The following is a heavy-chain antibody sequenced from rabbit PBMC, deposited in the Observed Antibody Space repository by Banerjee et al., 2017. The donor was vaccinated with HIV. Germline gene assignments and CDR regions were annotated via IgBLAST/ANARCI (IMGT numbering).Heavy chain of an antibody. Sequence: WVRQAPGKGLQWIACINVYTGKPVYATWAKGRFTISRTSSTTVTLQMTSLTVADTATYFCARRLQSSGYYDMDLWGPGTLVTVS. J-gene: IGHJ6*01. D-gene: IGHD1-1*01. CDR2: INVYTGKP. CDR3: ARRLQSSGYYDMDL. V-gene: IGHV1S40*01.